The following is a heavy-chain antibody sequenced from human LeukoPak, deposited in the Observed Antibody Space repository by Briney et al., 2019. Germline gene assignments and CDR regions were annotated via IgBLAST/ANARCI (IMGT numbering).Heavy chain of an antibody. CDR3: AKVRWDNSGWYYLDY. J-gene: IGHJ4*02. Sequence: SGRSLRLSCAASGFSFKDYNMHWVRQAPGKGPEWVAVITYDGSNKYYTDSVKGRFTISRDNSKSTLYLQMNSLRAEDTAVYYCAKVRWDNSGWYYLDYWGQGTLVTVSS. CDR2: ITYDGSNK. CDR1: GFSFKDYN. V-gene: IGHV3-30*18. D-gene: IGHD6-19*01.